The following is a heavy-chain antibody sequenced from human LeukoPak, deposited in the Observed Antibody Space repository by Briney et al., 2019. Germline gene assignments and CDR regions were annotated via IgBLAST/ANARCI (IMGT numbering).Heavy chain of an antibody. CDR1: GFTFSAYA. J-gene: IGHJ4*02. V-gene: IGHV3-23*01. D-gene: IGHD2-15*01. CDR2: ISGSGSGT. CDR3: ARDCSGGSCSDY. Sequence: GGSLRLSCAASGFTFSAYAMNWVRQVPVKGLEWVSGISGSGSGTYYADSVKGRFTISRDNSKNTLYLQMNSLRAEDTAVYYCARDCSGGSCSDYWGQGTLVTVSS.